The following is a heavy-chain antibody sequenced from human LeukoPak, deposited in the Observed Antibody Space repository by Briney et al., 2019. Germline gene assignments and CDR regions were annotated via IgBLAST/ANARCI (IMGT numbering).Heavy chain of an antibody. V-gene: IGHV4-61*01. CDR3: ARDQDGATFLDY. D-gene: IGHD2/OR15-2a*01. CDR2: TYYTGIT. J-gene: IGHJ4*02. Sequence: SETLSLTCTVSGGSVSNRSYYWSWIRQPPGKRLEWIGYTYYTGITKYNPSLESRVTVSVDTSKNQVSLKLNSVTAADTAIYYCARDQDGATFLDYWGQGALVTVSS. CDR1: GGSVSNRSYY.